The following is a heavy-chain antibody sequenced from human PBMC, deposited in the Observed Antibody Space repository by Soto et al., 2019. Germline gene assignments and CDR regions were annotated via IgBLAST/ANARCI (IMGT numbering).Heavy chain of an antibody. J-gene: IGHJ4*02. D-gene: IGHD3-22*01. CDR3: ARDHYYYDSSAFFDY. Sequence: TGGSLRLSCAASGFTFSSYWMSWVRQAPGKGLEWVANIKQDGSEKYYVDSVKGRFTISRDNAKNSLYLQMNSLRAEDTAVYYCARDHYYYDSSAFFDYWGQGTLVTVSS. CDR1: GFTFSSYW. CDR2: IKQDGSEK. V-gene: IGHV3-7*03.